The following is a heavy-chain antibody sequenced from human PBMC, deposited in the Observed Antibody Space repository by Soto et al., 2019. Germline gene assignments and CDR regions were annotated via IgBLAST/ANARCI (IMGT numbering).Heavy chain of an antibody. D-gene: IGHD4-4*01. CDR1: GYSFSTYW. J-gene: IGHJ4*02. CDR2: IYPADSDT. Sequence: PGASLKISCKISGYSFSTYWLAWVRQMPGKGLELMGLIYPADSDTRYSTSFQGQVTLSADKSITTAYLHLSNLKASDTAMYYCARSWNDYGTYGAFDYWGQGTRVTVSS. V-gene: IGHV5-51*01. CDR3: ARSWNDYGTYGAFDY.